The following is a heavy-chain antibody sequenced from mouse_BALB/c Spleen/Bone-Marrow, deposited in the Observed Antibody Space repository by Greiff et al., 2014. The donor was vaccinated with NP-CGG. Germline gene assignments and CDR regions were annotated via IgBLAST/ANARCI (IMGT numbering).Heavy chain of an antibody. CDR1: GYNFISYW. V-gene: IGHV1-7*01. J-gene: IGHJ4*01. D-gene: IGHD2-4*01. CDR3: ERNYDCEGGNFAGDW. Sequence: VQLQQSGAELAKPGASVKMSCKASGYNFISYWMHWVKQRPGQGLEWIGYINPSTGYTEYNQKLKDKATLTADKSSSKAYMQRSSLTWESSAFYSCERNYDCEGGNFAGDWWGQGPSAPVS. CDR2: INPSTGYT.